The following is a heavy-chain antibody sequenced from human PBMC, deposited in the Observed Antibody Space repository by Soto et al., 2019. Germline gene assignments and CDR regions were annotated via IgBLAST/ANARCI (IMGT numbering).Heavy chain of an antibody. CDR2: IIPIFGTA. CDR1: GGTFSSYA. J-gene: IGHJ5*02. D-gene: IGHD5-18*01. CDR3: ARYQYSYGTPFDP. V-gene: IGHV1-69*12. Sequence: QVQLVQSGAEVKKTGSSVKVSCKASGGTFSSYAISWVRQAPGQGPEWMGGIIPIFGTANYAQKFQGRVTITADESTSTAYMELCSLRSEDTAVYYCARYQYSYGTPFDPWGQGTLVTVSS.